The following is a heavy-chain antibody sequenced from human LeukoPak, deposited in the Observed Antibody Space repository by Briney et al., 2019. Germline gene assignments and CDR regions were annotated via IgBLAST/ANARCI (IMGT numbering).Heavy chain of an antibody. CDR3: ATRSAFGSYFDY. CDR2: FAPEDGET. V-gene: IGHV1-24*01. J-gene: IGHJ4*02. CDR1: GYTLTELS. Sequence: ASVKVSCKVSGYTLTELSMHWVRQAPGKGLEWMGGFAPEDGETIYAQKFQGRVTMTEDTSTDTAYMELSSLRSEDTAVYYCATRSAFGSYFDYWGQGTLVTVSS. D-gene: IGHD1-26*01.